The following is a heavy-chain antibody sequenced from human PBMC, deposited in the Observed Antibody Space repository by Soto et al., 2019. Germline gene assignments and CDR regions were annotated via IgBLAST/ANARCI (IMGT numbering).Heavy chain of an antibody. Sequence: GGSLRLSCAVSGVTVGSFGMNWVRQAPGKGLEWISYITSDSSTRHYADFVKGRFTISRDNAKNSLYLQMNSLRDEDTAVYFCARDPDGIIDFDYWGQGTQVSVSS. V-gene: IGHV3-48*02. D-gene: IGHD3-10*01. CDR2: ITSDSSTR. CDR3: ARDPDGIIDFDY. CDR1: GVTVGSFG. J-gene: IGHJ4*02.